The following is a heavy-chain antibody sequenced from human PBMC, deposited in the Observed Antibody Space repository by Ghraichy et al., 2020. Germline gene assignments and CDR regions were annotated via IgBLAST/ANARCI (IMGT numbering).Heavy chain of an antibody. J-gene: IGHJ5*02. CDR1: GGSFSGYY. V-gene: IGHV4-34*01. CDR2: INHSGST. CDR3: ASYLYCSSTSCSHQRYNWIDP. D-gene: IGHD2-2*01. Sequence: SETLSLTCAVYGGSFSGYYWSWIRQPPGKGLEWIGEINHSGSTNYNPSLKSRVTISVDTSKNQFSLKLSSVTAADTAVYYCASYLYCSSTSCSHQRYNWIDPWGQGTLVTVSS.